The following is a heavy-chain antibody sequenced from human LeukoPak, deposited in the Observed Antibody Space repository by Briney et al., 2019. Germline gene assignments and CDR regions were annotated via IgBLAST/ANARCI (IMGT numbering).Heavy chain of an antibody. CDR2: IYYSGST. J-gene: IGHJ4*02. Sequence: SETLSLTCTVSGGSISRYYWSWIRQPPGKGLEWIGYIYYSGSTNYNPSLESRVTISVDTSKNQFSLTLSSVTAADTAVYYCARHKSSGSYPLDYWGQGILVTVSS. V-gene: IGHV4-59*08. D-gene: IGHD3-22*01. CDR1: GGSISRYY. CDR3: ARHKSSGSYPLDY.